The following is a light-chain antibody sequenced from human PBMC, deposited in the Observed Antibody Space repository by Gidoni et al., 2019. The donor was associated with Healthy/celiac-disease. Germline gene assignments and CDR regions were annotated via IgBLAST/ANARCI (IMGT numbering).Light chain of an antibody. Sequence: DIVMTQPPDSLAVSLGERATINRKSSQSVLYSSNNKNYLAWYQQKPGQPPKLLIYWASTRESGVPDRFSGSGSGTDFTLTISSLQAEDVAVYYCQQYYSTLALTFGGGTKVEIK. CDR2: WAS. CDR1: QSVLYSSNNKNY. J-gene: IGKJ4*01. CDR3: QQYYSTLALT. V-gene: IGKV4-1*01.